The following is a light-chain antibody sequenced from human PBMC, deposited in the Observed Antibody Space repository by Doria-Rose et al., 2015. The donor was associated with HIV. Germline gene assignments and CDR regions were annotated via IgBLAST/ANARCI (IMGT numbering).Light chain of an antibody. Sequence: TQSPGTLSLSPGERATLSCRASQSFSSTYSAWYQQKSGQAPSLLIYDGSTRATGIPDRFSASGSGTDFTLTINRLEPEDFALYYCHQYGTSWTFGQGTKVEI. CDR2: DGS. V-gene: IGKV3-20*01. J-gene: IGKJ1*01. CDR1: QSFSSTY. CDR3: HQYGTSWT.